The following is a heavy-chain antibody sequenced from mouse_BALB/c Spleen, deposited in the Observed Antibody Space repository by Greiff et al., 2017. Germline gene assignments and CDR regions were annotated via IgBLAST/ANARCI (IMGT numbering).Heavy chain of an antibody. Sequence: VQLQQSGAELVKPGASVKLSCTASGFNIKDTYMHWVKQRPEQGLEWIGRIDPANGNTKYDPKFQGKATITADTSSNTAYLQLSSLTSEDTAVYYCARDYYGYWYFDVGGAGTTVTVSS. V-gene: IGHV14-3*02. CDR3: ARDYYGYWYFDV. CDR2: IDPANGNT. CDR1: GFNIKDTY. D-gene: IGHD1-1*01. J-gene: IGHJ1*01.